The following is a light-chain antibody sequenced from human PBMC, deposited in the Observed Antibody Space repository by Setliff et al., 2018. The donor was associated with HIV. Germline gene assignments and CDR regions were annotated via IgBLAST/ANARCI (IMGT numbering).Light chain of an antibody. J-gene: IGLJ1*01. CDR1: SSDVGAYYY. Sequence: LTQPASVSGSPGQSVTIACTGTSSDVGAYYYVSWYQQHPAKAPKLILYDVSNRPSGVSNRFSGSKSGNTASLTISGXQAEDEADYYCSSYTSTSTPYVFGTGTKVTV. CDR3: SSYTSTSTPYV. CDR2: DVS. V-gene: IGLV2-14*03.